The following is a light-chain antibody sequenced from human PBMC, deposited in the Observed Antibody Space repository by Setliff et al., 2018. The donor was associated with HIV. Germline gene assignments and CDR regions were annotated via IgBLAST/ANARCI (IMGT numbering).Light chain of an antibody. Sequence: QSALTQPASVSGSPGQSITISCTGTGSDVGAYNYVSWYQQHPGKAPKLMIYDVSKRPSGVPARFSGSKSGTAAALTISDLRAEDEAEYFCAAWNDRPTGIYVFGTGTKVTVL. J-gene: IGLJ1*01. CDR3: AAWNDRPTGIYV. CDR1: GSDVGAYNY. CDR2: DVS. V-gene: IGLV2-14*01.